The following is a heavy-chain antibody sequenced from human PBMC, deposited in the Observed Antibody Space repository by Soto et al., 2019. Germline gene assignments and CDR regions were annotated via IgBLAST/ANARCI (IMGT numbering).Heavy chain of an antibody. CDR3: ARGGRGYSSAPRYYFDY. D-gene: IGHD5-18*01. CDR2: IIPIFATV. CDR1: GGSFSSNP. Sequence: QVQLVQSGSEVKKPGSSVKVSCKASGGSFSSNPISWVRQAPGQGLEWMAGIIPIFATVHYAQKFQGRVTITADVSTSTAYMELTSLRSEDTAVYFCARGGRGYSSAPRYYFDYWGQGTLVTVS. J-gene: IGHJ4*02. V-gene: IGHV1-69*01.